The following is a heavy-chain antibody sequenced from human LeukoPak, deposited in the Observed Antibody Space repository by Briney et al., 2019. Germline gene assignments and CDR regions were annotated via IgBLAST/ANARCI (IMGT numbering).Heavy chain of an antibody. CDR2: ISGSGGST. D-gene: IGHD1-26*01. CDR1: GFTVSRNG. Sequence: GGSLRLSCAASGFTVSRNGMTWVRQAPGKGLEWVSAISGSGGSTYYADSVKGRFTISRDNSKNTLYLQMNSLRAEDTAVYYCAKGQWELAPFDYWGQGTLVTVSS. J-gene: IGHJ4*02. V-gene: IGHV3-23*01. CDR3: AKGQWELAPFDY.